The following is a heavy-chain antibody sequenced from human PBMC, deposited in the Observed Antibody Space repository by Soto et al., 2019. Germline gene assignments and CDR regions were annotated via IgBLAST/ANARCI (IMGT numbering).Heavy chain of an antibody. CDR2: ISGGGVGT. CDR3: AKDLMVATTTDY. Sequence: VQLLESGGGLVQPGGSLRLSCAGSGFSFSSYAMSWVRQAPGKGLEWVSGISGGGVGTYYADSVKGRFTISRDNSKNTLYLQMNSLRAEDTAVYYCAKDLMVATTTDYWGQGTLVTVSS. J-gene: IGHJ4*02. V-gene: IGHV3-23*01. CDR1: GFSFSSYA. D-gene: IGHD1-1*01.